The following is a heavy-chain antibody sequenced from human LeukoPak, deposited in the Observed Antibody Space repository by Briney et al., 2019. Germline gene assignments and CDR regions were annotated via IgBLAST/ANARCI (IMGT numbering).Heavy chain of an antibody. D-gene: IGHD6-19*01. CDR2: IRYDGGNK. J-gene: IGHJ4*02. CDR3: VKRIVVADKFDY. Sequence: GGSLRLSCVASGFTFSTFGMHWVRQAPAKGLEGVAFIRYDGGNKYYADSVKGRFTISRDNSKNTLYLQMDSLRVEDTAVYYCVKRIVVADKFDYWGQGSLVTVSS. CDR1: GFTFSTFG. V-gene: IGHV3-30*02.